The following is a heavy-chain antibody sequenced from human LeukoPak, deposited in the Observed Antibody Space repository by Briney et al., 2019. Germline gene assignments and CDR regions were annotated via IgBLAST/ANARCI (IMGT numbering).Heavy chain of an antibody. D-gene: IGHD3-22*01. J-gene: IGHJ1*01. CDR3: AKDGRITMIVVAFQH. CDR2: IRYDGSNK. V-gene: IGHV3-30*02. Sequence: PGGSLGLSCAASGFTFSSYGMHWVRQAPGKGLEWVAFIRYDGSNKYYADSVKGRFTISRDNSKNTLYLQMNSLRAEDTAVYYCAKDGRITMIVVAFQHWGQGTLVTVSS. CDR1: GFTFSSYG.